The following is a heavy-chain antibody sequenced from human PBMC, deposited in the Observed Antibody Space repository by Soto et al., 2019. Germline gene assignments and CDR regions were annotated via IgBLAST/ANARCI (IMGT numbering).Heavy chain of an antibody. CDR2: ISSGDSYI. Sequence: KPGGSLRLSCAASGFTFSNYKMNWVRQAPGKGLEWISAISSGDSYIYYADSVKGRFTISRDNAKNSLYLQMNSLRAEDPALYYCAKDGARAYDFWSGYPTRYFDLWGRGTLVTVSS. V-gene: IGHV3-21*04. CDR1: GFTFSNYK. CDR3: AKDGARAYDFWSGYPTRYFDL. J-gene: IGHJ2*01. D-gene: IGHD3-3*01.